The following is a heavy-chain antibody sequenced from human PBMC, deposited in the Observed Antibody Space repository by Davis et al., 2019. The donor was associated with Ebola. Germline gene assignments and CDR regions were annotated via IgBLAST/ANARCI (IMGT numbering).Heavy chain of an antibody. CDR1: GFTFSSYG. J-gene: IGHJ4*02. D-gene: IGHD7-27*01. Sequence: GGSLRLSCAASGFTFSSYGMHWVRQAPGKGLEWVAVISDDGIIKYYADSVKGRFTISRDNSKNTLYLQMNSLRAEDTAVYYCAKDFHTGDWGQGTLVTVSS. V-gene: IGHV3-30*18. CDR2: ISDDGIIK. CDR3: AKDFHTGD.